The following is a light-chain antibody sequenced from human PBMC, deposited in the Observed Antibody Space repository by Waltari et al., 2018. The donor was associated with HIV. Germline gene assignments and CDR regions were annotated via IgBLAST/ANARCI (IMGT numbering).Light chain of an antibody. CDR3: QQSYSTPPFT. J-gene: IGKJ3*01. Sequence: DIQITQSPSSLSASVGDRVTITCRASQSISSYLNWYQQKPGKAPKLLIYAASSLQSGVPSRFSGSGSGTDFTLTISSLQPEDFATDYCQQSYSTPPFTFGPGTKVDIK. V-gene: IGKV1-39*01. CDR2: AAS. CDR1: QSISSY.